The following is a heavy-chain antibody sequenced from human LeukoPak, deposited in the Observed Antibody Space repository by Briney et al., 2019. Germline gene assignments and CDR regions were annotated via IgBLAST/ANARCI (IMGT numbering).Heavy chain of an antibody. CDR2: IKQDGSES. J-gene: IGHJ4*02. CDR1: GFTFSNYW. CDR3: AKGSYSKGDY. V-gene: IGHV3-7*05. D-gene: IGHD4-11*01. Sequence: GGSLRLSCAASGFTFSNYWMSWVRQAPGKGLEWVANIKQDGSESNYVGSVKGRFTISRDNAKNSLYLQMNSLRAEDTAVYYCAKGSYSKGDYWGQGTLVTVSS.